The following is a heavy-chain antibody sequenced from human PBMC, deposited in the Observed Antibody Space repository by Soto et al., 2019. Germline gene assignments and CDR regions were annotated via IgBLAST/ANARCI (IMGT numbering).Heavy chain of an antibody. V-gene: IGHV4-59*08. CDR2: IYYSGST. CDR3: ARYLPGTYYFDY. J-gene: IGHJ4*02. D-gene: IGHD3-9*01. Sequence: QVQLQESGPGLVKPSETLSLTCTVSGGSISSYYWSWIRQPPGKGLEWIGYIYYSGSTNYNPSLKSRVTISVDTSKNQFSLKLSSETAADTAVYYCARYLPGTYYFDYWGQGTLVTVSS. CDR1: GGSISSYY.